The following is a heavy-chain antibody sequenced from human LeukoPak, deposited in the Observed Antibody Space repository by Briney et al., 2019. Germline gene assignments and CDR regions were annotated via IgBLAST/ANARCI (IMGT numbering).Heavy chain of an antibody. CDR3: VRAGGGPYYYDTYS. Sequence: SETLSLTCAVSGGSISSSNWWSWVLQPPGKGLEWIGEIYHSGSTNYNPSLKSRVTISVDKSKNQFSLKLSSVTAADTAVYYCVRAGGGPYYYDTYSWGQGTLVTVSS. D-gene: IGHD3-22*01. CDR2: IYHSGST. V-gene: IGHV4-4*02. CDR1: GGSISSSNW. J-gene: IGHJ4*02.